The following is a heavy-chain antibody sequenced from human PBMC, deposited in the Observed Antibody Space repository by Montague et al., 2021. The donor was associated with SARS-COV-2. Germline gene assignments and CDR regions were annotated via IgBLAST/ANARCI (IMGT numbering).Heavy chain of an antibody. CDR3: ARGLQRVVPGVLGVGPYYYYYPTDV. CDR1: GGSFSGYY. D-gene: IGHD2-2*01. Sequence: SETLSLTCAVYGGSFSGYYWSWIRQPPGKGLEWVGEINHSGSTKYNPSFKSRVTISVDTSKNQFSLKLSSVTAAVTAVYYCARGLQRVVPGVLGVGPYYYYYPTDVWGRGATVTVSS. CDR2: INHSGST. V-gene: IGHV4-34*01. J-gene: IGHJ6*03.